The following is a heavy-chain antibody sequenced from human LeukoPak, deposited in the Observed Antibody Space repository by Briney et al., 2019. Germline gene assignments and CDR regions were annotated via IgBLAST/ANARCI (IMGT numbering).Heavy chain of an antibody. J-gene: IGHJ4*02. CDR2: ISSSGSTI. Sequence: GGSLRLSCAASGFTFSSYEMNWVRQAPGKGLEWVSYISSSGSTIYYADTVKGRFTISRDNAKNSLYLQMNSLRAEDTAVYYCARALGIGSSWYHLGYWGQGTLVTVSS. CDR1: GFTFSSYE. CDR3: ARALGIGSSWYHLGY. D-gene: IGHD6-13*01. V-gene: IGHV3-48*03.